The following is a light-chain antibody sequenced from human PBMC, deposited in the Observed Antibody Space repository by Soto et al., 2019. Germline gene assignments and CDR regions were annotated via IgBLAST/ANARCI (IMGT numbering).Light chain of an antibody. CDR3: QQSYSTPRT. CDR2: AAS. J-gene: IGKJ2*01. V-gene: IGKV1-39*01. CDR1: QSISSY. Sequence: DIQMTHSPSSLSASVGDRVTITCRASQSISSYLNWYQQKPGKAPKLLIYAASSLQSGVPSRFSGSGSGTDFTLTISSLQPEDFATYYCQQSYSTPRTIGQGIKVDIX.